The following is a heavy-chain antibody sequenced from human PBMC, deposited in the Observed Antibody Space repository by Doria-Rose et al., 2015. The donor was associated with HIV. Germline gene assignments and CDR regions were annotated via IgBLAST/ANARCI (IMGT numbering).Heavy chain of an antibody. CDR1: GVSLSSPGMG. CDR3: ARIKSSRWYHKYYFDF. V-gene: IGHV2-26*01. CDR2: IFSDDDR. Sequence: QVTLKESGPVLVKPTETLTLTCTVSGVSLSSPGMGVSWIRQPPGKALEWLANIFSDDDRSYITSLKSRLTISRGNSKSQVVLTMTDMDPVDTATYYCARIKSSRWYHKYYFDFWGQGTLVIVSA. D-gene: IGHD6-13*01. J-gene: IGHJ4*02.